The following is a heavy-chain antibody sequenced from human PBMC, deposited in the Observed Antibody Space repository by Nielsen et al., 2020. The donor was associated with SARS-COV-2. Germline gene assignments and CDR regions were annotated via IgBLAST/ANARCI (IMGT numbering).Heavy chain of an antibody. J-gene: IGHJ3*02. CDR2: INHSGST. Sequence: SETLSLTCAVYGGSFSGYYWRWIRQPPGKGLEWIGEINHSGSTNYNPSLKSRVTISVDTSKNQFSLKLSSVTAADTAVYYCARDSPGIAAAVGAFDIWGQGTMVTVSS. D-gene: IGHD6-13*01. CDR3: ARDSPGIAAAVGAFDI. CDR1: GGSFSGYY. V-gene: IGHV4-34*01.